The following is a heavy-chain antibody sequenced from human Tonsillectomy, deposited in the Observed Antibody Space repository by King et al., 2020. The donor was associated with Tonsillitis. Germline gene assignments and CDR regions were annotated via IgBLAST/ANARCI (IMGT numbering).Heavy chain of an antibody. CDR3: ASPPQDEFDP. J-gene: IGHJ5*02. D-gene: IGHD2-15*01. V-gene: IGHV3-21*01. CDR2: ISSSSSYI. CDR1: GFTFSSYS. Sequence: VQLVESGGGLVKPGGSLRLSCAASGFTFSSYSMNWVRQAPGKGLEWDSSISSSSSYIYYADSVKGRFTISRDNAKNSLYLQMNSLRAEDTAVYYCASPPQDEFDPWGQGTLVTVSS.